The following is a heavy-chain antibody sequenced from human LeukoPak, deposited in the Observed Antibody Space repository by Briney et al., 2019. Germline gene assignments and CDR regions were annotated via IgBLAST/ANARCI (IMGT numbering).Heavy chain of an antibody. CDR2: IYHSGST. CDR1: GYSISSGYY. D-gene: IGHD6-13*01. V-gene: IGHV4-38-2*02. J-gene: IGHJ3*02. CDR3: AREGEVRQLDAFDI. Sequence: SETLSLTCAVSGYSISSGYYWGWIRQPPGKGLEWVGSIYHSGSTYYNPSLKSRVTISVDTSKNQFYLKLSSVTAADTAVYYCAREGEVRQLDAFDIWGQGTMVTVSS.